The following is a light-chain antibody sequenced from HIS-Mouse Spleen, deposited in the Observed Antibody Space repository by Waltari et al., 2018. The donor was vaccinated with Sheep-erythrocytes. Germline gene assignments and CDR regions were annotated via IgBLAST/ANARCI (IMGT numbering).Light chain of an antibody. CDR1: QSISSY. CDR2: AAS. J-gene: IGKJ4*01. CDR3: QQSYSTPPLT. Sequence: DIQMTQSPSSLSASVGDRVTITCRASQSISSYLNWYQQKPGKAPKVLIYAASSLQSGVPSRFSGSGARTDFTLTIISLQPEDFATYYCQQSYSTPPLTFGGGTKVEIK. V-gene: IGKV1-39*01.